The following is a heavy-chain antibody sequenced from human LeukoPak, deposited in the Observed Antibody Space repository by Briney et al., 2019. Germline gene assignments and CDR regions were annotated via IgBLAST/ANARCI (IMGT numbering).Heavy chain of an antibody. CDR3: ARGGYCSGGSCHMGFDY. D-gene: IGHD2-15*01. Sequence: SETLSLAYTVSGGSISSSSYYWGWIRQPPGKGLEWIGSIYYSGSTYYNPSLKNRVTISVDTSKNQFSLKLSSVTAADTAVYYCARGGYCSGGSCHMGFDYWGQGTLVTVSS. CDR2: IYYSGST. CDR1: GGSISSSSYY. V-gene: IGHV4-39*01. J-gene: IGHJ4*02.